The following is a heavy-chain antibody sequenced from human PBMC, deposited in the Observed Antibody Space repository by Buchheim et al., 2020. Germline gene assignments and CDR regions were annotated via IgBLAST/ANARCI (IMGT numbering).Heavy chain of an antibody. CDR1: GFTFSNYG. CDR2: IWYDGTNK. D-gene: IGHD4-17*01. V-gene: IGHV3-33*01. Sequence: QVQLVESGGGVVQPGRSLRLSCAASGFTFSNYGMHWVRQAPGKGLEWVAVIWYDGTNKYYADSVKGRFTISRDISRNTLYLQMNSLRAEDTAVYYCARRRGGARYGELDYWGQGTL. J-gene: IGHJ4*02. CDR3: ARRRGGARYGELDY.